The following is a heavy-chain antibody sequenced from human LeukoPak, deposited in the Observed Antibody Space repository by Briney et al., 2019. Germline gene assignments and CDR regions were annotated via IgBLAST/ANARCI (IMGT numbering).Heavy chain of an antibody. CDR1: GGSISSGSYY. V-gene: IGHV4-61*02. CDR3: ARVVVAATGGATDASDI. D-gene: IGHD2-15*01. J-gene: IGHJ3*02. Sequence: SETLSLTCTVSGGSISSGSYYWSWIRQPAGKGREWIGRIYTSGSTNYNPSLKSRVTISVDTSKNQFSLKLSSVTAADTAVYYCARVVVAATGGATDASDIWGQGTMVTVSS. CDR2: IYTSGST.